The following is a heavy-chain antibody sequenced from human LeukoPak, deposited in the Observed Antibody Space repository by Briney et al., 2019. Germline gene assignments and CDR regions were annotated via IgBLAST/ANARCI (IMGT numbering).Heavy chain of an antibody. CDR2: IYHSGST. D-gene: IGHD2-2*01. CDR3: ARGYCSSTSCYHYGMDV. Sequence: SGTLSLTCAVSGGSISSSNWWSWVRQPPGKGLEWIGEIYHSGSTNYNPSLKSRVTISVDKSKNQFSLKLSSVTAADTAVYYCARGYCSSTSCYHYGMDVWGKGTTVTVSS. J-gene: IGHJ6*04. V-gene: IGHV4-4*02. CDR1: GGSISSSNW.